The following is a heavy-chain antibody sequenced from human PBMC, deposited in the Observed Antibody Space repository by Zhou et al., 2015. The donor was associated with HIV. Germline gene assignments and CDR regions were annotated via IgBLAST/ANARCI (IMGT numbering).Heavy chain of an antibody. J-gene: IGHJ5*02. V-gene: IGHV1-69*01. CDR1: GGTFSSYA. CDR2: IRRWKS. Sequence: VQLVQSGTEVKKPGSSVKVSCKASGGTFSSYAISWVRQAPGQRLDYMGQIRRWKSSASPRFRGRITISAADPTGSSPPISSLEIRNLTTDDTAVYFCTTTSTSDYWSGLHHEGGTAFSSWGQGTLISVS. CDR3: TTTSTSDYWSGLHHEGGTAFSS. D-gene: IGHD3-3*01.